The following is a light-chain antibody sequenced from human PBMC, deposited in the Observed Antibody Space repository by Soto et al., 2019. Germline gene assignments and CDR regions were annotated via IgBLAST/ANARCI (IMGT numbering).Light chain of an antibody. J-gene: IGLJ2*01. V-gene: IGLV3-1*01. CDR2: QDT. CDR3: QAWDSSNVI. Sequence: SCELTQAPSESVSPGQTATITCSGDKLGNRYVYWYQQRPGHSPVLVIYQDTKRPSGIPERFSGSNAGNTATLTISGTQAMDDADYYCQAWDSSNVIFGGGTKLTVL. CDR1: KLGNRY.